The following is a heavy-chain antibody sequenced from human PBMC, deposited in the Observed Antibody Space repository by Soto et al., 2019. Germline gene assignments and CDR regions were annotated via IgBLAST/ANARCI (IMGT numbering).Heavy chain of an antibody. CDR1: GFTFSIYE. Sequence: GGSRGLSCAASGFTFSIYEINWVRPAPGKWLEWVSYISSIGSTIYYADSVKNRFTSARENAKKSLYLQIKSLRAEDAAVYYCASLAYKAKGPFDIWGQGTMVTVSS. CDR2: ISSIGSTI. CDR3: ASLAYKAKGPFDI. J-gene: IGHJ3*02. D-gene: IGHD5-18*01. V-gene: IGHV3-48*03.